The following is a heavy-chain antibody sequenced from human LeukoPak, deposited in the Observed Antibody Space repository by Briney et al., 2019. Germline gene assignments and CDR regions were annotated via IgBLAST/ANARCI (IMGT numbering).Heavy chain of an antibody. Sequence: SETLSLTRSVSGDSISIYYWSWIRQPPGKGLEWIGYVYYSGSTEYNPSLQSRVTISVDTSKNQFSLKLSSVTAADTAVYFCARGREYTYGYHFDYWDQGTLVTVSS. CDR1: GDSISIYY. CDR2: VYYSGST. J-gene: IGHJ4*02. D-gene: IGHD5-18*01. V-gene: IGHV4-59*01. CDR3: ARGREYTYGYHFDY.